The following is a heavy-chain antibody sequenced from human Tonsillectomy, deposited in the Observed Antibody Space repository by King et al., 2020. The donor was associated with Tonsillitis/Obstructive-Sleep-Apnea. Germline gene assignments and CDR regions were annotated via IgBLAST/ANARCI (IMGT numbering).Heavy chain of an antibody. CDR3: ARSPTVTKSFYFDS. J-gene: IGHJ4*02. Sequence: VQLVESGGGLIQPGGSLRLSCVASGFTVSRNYMSWVRQAPGKGPEWVSVIYSGGSTYYADSLKGRFTISRDHSKNTLYLQMNNVRAEDTAVYYCARSPTVTKSFYFDSWGQGTLVTISS. CDR1: GFTVSRNY. CDR2: IYSGGST. D-gene: IGHD4-17*01. V-gene: IGHV3-53*01.